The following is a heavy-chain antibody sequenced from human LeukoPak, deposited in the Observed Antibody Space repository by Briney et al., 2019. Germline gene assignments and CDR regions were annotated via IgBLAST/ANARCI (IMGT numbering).Heavy chain of an antibody. Sequence: GGALRLSCAASGFTFSSYSMNWVRQAPGKGLEWVSSISSSSSYIYYADSVKGRFTISRDNAKNSLYLKMNSLRAEDTAVYYCARYYYDSSGYYQVDYWGQGTLVTVSS. D-gene: IGHD3-22*01. V-gene: IGHV3-21*01. CDR3: ARYYYDSSGYYQVDY. CDR2: ISSSSSYI. J-gene: IGHJ4*02. CDR1: GFTFSSYS.